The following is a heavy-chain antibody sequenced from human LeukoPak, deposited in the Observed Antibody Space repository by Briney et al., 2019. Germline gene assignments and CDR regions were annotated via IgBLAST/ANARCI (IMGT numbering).Heavy chain of an antibody. Sequence: GGSLRLSCAASGFTFSSYEMNWVRQAPGKGLEWVSYISSSSSYIYYADSVKGRFTISRDNAKNSLYLQMNSLRAEDTAVYYCARDNVRTMIVVVMYYYYGMDVWGQGTTVTVSS. V-gene: IGHV3-21*05. D-gene: IGHD3-22*01. CDR1: GFTFSSYE. CDR2: ISSSSSYI. CDR3: ARDNVRTMIVVVMYYYYGMDV. J-gene: IGHJ6*02.